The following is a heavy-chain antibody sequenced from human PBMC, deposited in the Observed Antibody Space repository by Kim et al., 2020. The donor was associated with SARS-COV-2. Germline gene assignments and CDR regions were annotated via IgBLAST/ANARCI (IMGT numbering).Heavy chain of an antibody. CDR3: ARDRWTRTRGVTYIDY. J-gene: IGHJ4*01. CDR2: ISYDGSSQ. D-gene: IGHD2-8*01. Sequence: GGSLRLSCAASGFSFRTCAIHWVRHAPGKGLEWVAVISYDGSSQNYADSVKGRFTISRDNSKNTLYLQMNSLRREDAAVYYCARDRWTRTRGVTYIDY. V-gene: IGHV3-30-3*01. CDR1: GFSFRTCA.